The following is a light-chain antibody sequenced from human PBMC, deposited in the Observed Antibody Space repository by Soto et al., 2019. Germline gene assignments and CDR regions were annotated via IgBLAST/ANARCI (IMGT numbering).Light chain of an antibody. J-gene: IGKJ1*01. Sequence: DIQMTQSPSSLSASVGDEVTITCRASQTIMTYLNWYQLKPGKPPRLLIYAASSLQSGVPSRFSGSGSGTDFTLTISSLQPEDSATYSCQQSYNPPQTFGQGTKVDIK. CDR1: QTIMTY. CDR3: QQSYNPPQT. V-gene: IGKV1-39*01. CDR2: AAS.